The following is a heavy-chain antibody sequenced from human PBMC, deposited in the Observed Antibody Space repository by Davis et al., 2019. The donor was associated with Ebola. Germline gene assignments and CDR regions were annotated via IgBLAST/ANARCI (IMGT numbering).Heavy chain of an antibody. CDR1: GFSFSNYA. J-gene: IGHJ4*02. V-gene: IGHV3-23*01. CDR2: INNSGGST. Sequence: GESLKISCAASGFSFSNYAMTWVRQAPGKGLEWVSIINNSGGSTVYADCVRGRFTISRDNSKNTLYLQMNSLRVEDTAIYYCAKGGGLIAAASFSWGQGTLVTVSS. D-gene: IGHD6-13*01. CDR3: AKGGGLIAAASFS.